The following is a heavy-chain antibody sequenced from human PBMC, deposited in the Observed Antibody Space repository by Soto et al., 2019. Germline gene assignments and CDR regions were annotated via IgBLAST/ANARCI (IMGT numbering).Heavy chain of an antibody. D-gene: IGHD5-18*01. CDR1: GGSISSYY. V-gene: IGHV4-59*01. CDR2: IYYSGST. Sequence: SETLSLTCTVSGGSISSYYWSWIRQPPGKGLEWIGYIYYSGSTNYNPSLKSRVTISVDTSKNQFSLKLSSVTAADTAVYYCARGGPADTAMVRGWYFDLWGRGTLVTVSS. CDR3: ARGGPADTAMVRGWYFDL. J-gene: IGHJ2*01.